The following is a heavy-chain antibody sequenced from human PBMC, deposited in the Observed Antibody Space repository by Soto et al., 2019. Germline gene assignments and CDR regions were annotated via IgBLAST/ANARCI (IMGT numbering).Heavy chain of an antibody. Sequence: SVKVSCKASGGTFSSYAISCVRQAPGQGLEWLGGIIPLFGTANSAQKFQTRHTFTADASPSTAYMELWSLISQDTAAYYCSSPPPHAPVVVASDAFDIWGQGIIVTVS. CDR1: GGTFSSYA. CDR3: SSPPPHAPVVVASDAFDI. CDR2: IIPLFGTA. D-gene: IGHD1-26*01. J-gene: IGHJ3*02. V-gene: IGHV1-69*13.